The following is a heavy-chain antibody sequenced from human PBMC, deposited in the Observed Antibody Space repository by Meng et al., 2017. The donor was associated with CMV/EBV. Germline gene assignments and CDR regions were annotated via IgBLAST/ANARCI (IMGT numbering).Heavy chain of an antibody. V-gene: IGHV1-69*05. Sequence: SVKVSCKASGGTFSSYAISWVRQAPGQGLEWMGGIIPIFGTANYAQKFQGRVTITTDESTSTAYMELSSLRSEDTAVYYCARERPGGTNYYYGMDVWGQGTTVTVSS. J-gene: IGHJ6*02. CDR2: IIPIFGTA. CDR1: GGTFSSYA. CDR3: ARERPGGTNYYYGMDV.